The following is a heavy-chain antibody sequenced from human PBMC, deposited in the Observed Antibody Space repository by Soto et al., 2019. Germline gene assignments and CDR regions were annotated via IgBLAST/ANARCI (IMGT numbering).Heavy chain of an antibody. CDR2: IYYSGST. D-gene: IGHD6-13*01. CDR1: GGSISSSSFH. J-gene: IGHJ5*02. CDR3: ARRERAAGTDWWFDP. Sequence: PSQTLSLTCTVCGGSISSSSFHWGWIRQPPGKGLEWIGSIYYSGSTYYSPSLKSRVTISVDTSKNQFSLKLSSVTAADTAVYYCARRERAAGTDWWFDPWGQGTLVTAPQ. V-gene: IGHV4-39*01.